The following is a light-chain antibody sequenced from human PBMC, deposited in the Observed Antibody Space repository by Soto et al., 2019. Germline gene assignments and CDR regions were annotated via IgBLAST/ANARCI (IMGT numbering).Light chain of an antibody. CDR3: RQYGSSPFT. CDR1: QSVTSSY. CDR2: GSF. Sequence: EIVFTQSPGTLSLSPGERLTLSCRASQSVTSSYLAWYQHKPGQAPRLLIYGSFTKATGTPDRFSGSGSGTDFTLTISRLEPEDFAVYYCRQYGSSPFTFGPGTKVDIK. V-gene: IGKV3-20*01. J-gene: IGKJ3*01.